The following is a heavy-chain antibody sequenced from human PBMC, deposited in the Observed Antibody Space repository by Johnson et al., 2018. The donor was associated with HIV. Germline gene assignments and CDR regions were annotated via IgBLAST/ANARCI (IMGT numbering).Heavy chain of an antibody. V-gene: IGHV3-66*01. CDR3: AREDLYGAGPDAFDI. CDR2: IYSGGST. Sequence: VQLVESGGGLVQPGGSLRLSCAASGFTVSSNYMSWVRQAPGKGLEWVSVIYSGGSTYYADPVKGRFTISRDNSKNTLYLQMNSLRAEDTAVYYCAREDLYGAGPDAFDIWGQGTMVTVSS. CDR1: GFTVSSNY. D-gene: IGHD4-17*01. J-gene: IGHJ3*02.